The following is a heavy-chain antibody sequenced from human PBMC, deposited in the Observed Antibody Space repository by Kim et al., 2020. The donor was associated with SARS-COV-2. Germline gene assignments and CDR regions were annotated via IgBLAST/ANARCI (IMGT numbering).Heavy chain of an antibody. V-gene: IGHV1-69*01. J-gene: IGHJ4*02. D-gene: IGHD1-20*01. CDR3: ARDSLERITGTYYFDY. Sequence: KFQGGVTITADESTSTAYMELSSLRSEDTAVYYCARDSLERITGTYYFDYWGQGTLVTVSS.